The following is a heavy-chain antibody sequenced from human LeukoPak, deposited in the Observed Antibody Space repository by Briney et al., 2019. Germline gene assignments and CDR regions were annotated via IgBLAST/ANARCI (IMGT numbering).Heavy chain of an antibody. J-gene: IGHJ4*02. V-gene: IGHV3-23*01. CDR3: AKDKYYYDSSGYYDY. D-gene: IGHD3-22*01. Sequence: GGSLRLSCAASGFTFSSYAMSWVRQAPGKGLEWVSAISGSGGSTYYADSVKGRFTISRDNSKNTLYLQMNSLRAEDTAVYCCAKDKYYYDSSGYYDYWGQGTLVTVSS. CDR2: ISGSGGST. CDR1: GFTFSSYA.